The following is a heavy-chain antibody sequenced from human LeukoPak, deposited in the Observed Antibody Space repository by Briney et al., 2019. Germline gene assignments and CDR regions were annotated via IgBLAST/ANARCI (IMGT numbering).Heavy chain of an antibody. V-gene: IGHV3-30-3*01. CDR3: ARGVSSSSWYSQYYFDY. CDR1: GFTFSSYA. D-gene: IGHD6-13*01. CDR2: ISYDGSNK. Sequence: HSGGSLRLSCAASGFTFSSYAMHWVRQAPGKGLEWVAVISYDGSNKYYADSVKGRFTISRDNSKNTLYLQMNSLRAEDTAVYYCARGVSSSSWYSQYYFDYWGQGTLVTVSS. J-gene: IGHJ4*02.